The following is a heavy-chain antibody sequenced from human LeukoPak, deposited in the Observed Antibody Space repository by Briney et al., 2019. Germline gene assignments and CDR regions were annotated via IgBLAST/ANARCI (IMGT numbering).Heavy chain of an antibody. CDR2: ISTYNGNT. J-gene: IGHJ4*02. V-gene: IGHV1-18*01. CDR1: GYTFTTYG. D-gene: IGHD6-13*01. CDR3: ARQQQLLDY. Sequence: ASVKVSCKSSGYTFTTYGITWVRQAPGQGLEWMGWISTYNGNTNYAQKLQGRVTMTTDTSTSTAYMELRSLRSDDTAVYYCARQQQLLDYWGQGTLVTVSS.